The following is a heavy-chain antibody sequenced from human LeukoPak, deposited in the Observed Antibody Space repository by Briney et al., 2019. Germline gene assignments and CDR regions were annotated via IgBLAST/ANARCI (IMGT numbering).Heavy chain of an antibody. CDR2: IYHSGST. V-gene: IGHV4-59*12. J-gene: IGHJ4*02. D-gene: IGHD2/OR15-2a*01. Sequence: KTSETPSLTCTVSGVSITTYYWSWIRQPPGKGLEWIGYIYHSGSTNYNPSLKSRVTFSADTSKNQFSLKLSSVTAADTAVYYCARDTFSLIDYWGQGTLVTVSS. CDR3: ARDTFSLIDY. CDR1: GVSITTYY.